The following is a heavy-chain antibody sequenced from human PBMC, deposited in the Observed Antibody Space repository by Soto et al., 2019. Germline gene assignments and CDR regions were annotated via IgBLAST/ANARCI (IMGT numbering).Heavy chain of an antibody. CDR3: ARSGDNYNRLDY. CDR2: SSNSGTFS. CDR1: GFTFSDYY. V-gene: IGHV3-11*06. D-gene: IGHD1-1*01. Sequence: GGSLRLSCEGSGFTFSDYYISWIRQAPGKGLEWISYSSNSGTFSRYADSVKGRFSISRDNTKNLLYLQMNSLRAEDTAVYYCARSGDNYNRLDYWGQGTPITVSS. J-gene: IGHJ4*02.